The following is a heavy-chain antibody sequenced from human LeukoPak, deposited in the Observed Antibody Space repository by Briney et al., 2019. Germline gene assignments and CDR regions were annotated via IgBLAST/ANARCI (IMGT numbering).Heavy chain of an antibody. D-gene: IGHD6-13*01. J-gene: IGHJ6*03. CDR1: GFTFSSYA. V-gene: IGHV3-23*01. Sequence: PGGSLRLSCAASGFTFSSYAMTWVRQAPSKGLEWVSAVSGSGGTTYHADSVKGRFTISRDNSKNTLFLRMNSLRVEDTAVYYCTKCAGYSCTNDMDVWGRGTTVTVSS. CDR2: VSGSGGTT. CDR3: TKCAGYSCTNDMDV.